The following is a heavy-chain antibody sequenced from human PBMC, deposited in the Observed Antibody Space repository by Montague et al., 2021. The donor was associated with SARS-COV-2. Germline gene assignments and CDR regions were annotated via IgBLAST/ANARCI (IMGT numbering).Heavy chain of an antibody. CDR1: GDFVSSDSYY. D-gene: IGHD3-10*01. J-gene: IGHJ6*02. CDR3: AREVMGSVNYYQAIKYGLDV. Sequence: TLSLTCTISGDFVSSDSYYWSWIRQHPGKGLEWIGDIYYSGSTHYNPSLKSRVTISVDTSKNQFSLKLSSVTAADTAVYYCAREVMGSVNYYQAIKYGLDVWGQGTTVTVSS. CDR2: IYYSGST. V-gene: IGHV4-31*03.